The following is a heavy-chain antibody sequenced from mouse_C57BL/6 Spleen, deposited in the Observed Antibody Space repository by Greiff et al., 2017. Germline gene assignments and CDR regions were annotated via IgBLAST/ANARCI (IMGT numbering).Heavy chain of an antibody. J-gene: IGHJ2*01. CDR1: GYTFTDYN. CDR2: INPNNGGT. V-gene: IGHV1-18*01. Sequence: EVKLMESGPELVKPGASVKIPCKASGYTFTDYNMDWVKQSHGKSLEWIGDINPNNGGTIYNQKFKGKATLTVDKSSSTAYMELRSLTSEDTAVYYCARLDDYDDYFDYWGQGTTLTVSS. D-gene: IGHD2-4*01. CDR3: ARLDDYDDYFDY.